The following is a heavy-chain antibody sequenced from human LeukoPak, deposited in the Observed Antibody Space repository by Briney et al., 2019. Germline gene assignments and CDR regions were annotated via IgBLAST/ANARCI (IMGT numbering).Heavy chain of an antibody. CDR2: ISYDGKT. Sequence: SSETLSLTCNVSGASINSYRWNWIRQPPGKGLEWIGYISYDGKTNYNPSLKSRLTLSVDTSKNQFSLNLNSVTAADTARYYCTKGYYEPFGCWGQGTLVTVTS. D-gene: IGHD3-22*01. CDR3: TKGYYEPFGC. J-gene: IGHJ4*02. CDR1: GASINSYR. V-gene: IGHV4-59*01.